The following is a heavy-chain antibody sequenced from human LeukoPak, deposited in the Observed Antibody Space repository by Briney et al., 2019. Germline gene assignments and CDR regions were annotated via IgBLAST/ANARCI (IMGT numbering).Heavy chain of an antibody. J-gene: IGHJ6*04. D-gene: IGHD5-12*01. V-gene: IGHV4-59*01. CDR3: ARMTYDPHGVDV. CDR1: GASINSYY. Sequence: SETLSLTCGVSGASINSYYWSWIRQPPGKGLEWIGYIDNSGSTNYNPSLKSRVTISVDKSKNQFSLKLSSVTAADTAVYYCARMTYDPHGVDVWGKGTTVTVSS. CDR2: IDNSGST.